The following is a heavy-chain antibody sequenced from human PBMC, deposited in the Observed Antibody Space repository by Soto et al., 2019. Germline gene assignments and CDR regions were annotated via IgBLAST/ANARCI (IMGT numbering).Heavy chain of an antibody. CDR1: GFTFSSSA. CDR2: ISGSGGST. Sequence: EVQLLESGGGLVQPGESLRLSCAASGFTFSSSAMTWVRQAPGKELEWVSAISGSGGSTFYADSVKGRFTISRDNSKNTLYLQMNSLRAEATAVYHCAKAHKWDPPHYLDHWGQVTLCTVSS. J-gene: IGHJ4*02. CDR3: AKAHKWDPPHYLDH. V-gene: IGHV3-23*01. D-gene: IGHD1-26*01.